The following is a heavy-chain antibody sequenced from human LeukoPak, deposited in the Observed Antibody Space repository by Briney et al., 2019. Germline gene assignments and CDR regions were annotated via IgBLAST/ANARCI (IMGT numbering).Heavy chain of an antibody. CDR2: IYHGGST. D-gene: IGHD2-2*01. Sequence: SETLSLTCTVSGYSINSAYYWGWIRQPPEKGLEWIGSIYHGGSTYFIPSLKSRVTISIDTSKNQFSLKLSSVTAADTAVYYCAKSSNWFDPWGQGTLVTVSS. CDR3: AKSSNWFDP. CDR1: GYSINSAYY. V-gene: IGHV4-38-2*02. J-gene: IGHJ5*02.